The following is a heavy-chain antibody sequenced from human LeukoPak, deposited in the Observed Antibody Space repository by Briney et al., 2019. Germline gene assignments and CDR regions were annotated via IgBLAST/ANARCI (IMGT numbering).Heavy chain of an antibody. D-gene: IGHD1-1*01. CDR2: IYYSGST. V-gene: IGHV4-61*01. J-gene: IGHJ5*02. Sequence: SETLSLTCTVSGGSVSSGSYYWSWIRQPPGKGLEWIGYIYYSGSTNYNPSLKSRVTISVDTSKNQFSLKLSSVTAADTAVYYCARDNERRIDPWGQGTLVTVSS. CDR1: GGSVSSGSYY. CDR3: ARDNERRIDP.